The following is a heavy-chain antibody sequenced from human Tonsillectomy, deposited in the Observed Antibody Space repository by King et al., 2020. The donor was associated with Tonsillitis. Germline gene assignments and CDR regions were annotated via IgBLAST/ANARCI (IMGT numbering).Heavy chain of an antibody. D-gene: IGHD6-13*01. Sequence: VQLVESGGGLVQPGGSLRLSCAASGFTFSSYAMSWVRQAPGKGLEWVSVIYSGGSSTYYADSVKGRFTISRDNSKNTLYLQMNSLRAEDTAVYYCVKPTAAGTFYYYYGMDVWGQGTTVTVSS. CDR2: IYSGGSST. V-gene: IGHV3-23*03. J-gene: IGHJ6*02. CDR3: VKPTAAGTFYYYYGMDV. CDR1: GFTFSSYA.